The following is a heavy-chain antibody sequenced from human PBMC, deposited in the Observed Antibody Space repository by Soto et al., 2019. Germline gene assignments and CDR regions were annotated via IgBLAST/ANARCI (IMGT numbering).Heavy chain of an antibody. CDR1: GFTFSSYW. CDR2: INSDGSST. CDR3: AIRASYYDSSGYFDY. Sequence: GGSLRLSCAASGFTFSSYWMHWVRQAPGKGLVWVSRINSDGSSTSYADSVKVRFTISRDNAKNTLYLQMNSLRAEDTAVYYCAIRASYYDSSGYFDYWGQGTLVTVSS. V-gene: IGHV3-74*01. J-gene: IGHJ4*02. D-gene: IGHD3-22*01.